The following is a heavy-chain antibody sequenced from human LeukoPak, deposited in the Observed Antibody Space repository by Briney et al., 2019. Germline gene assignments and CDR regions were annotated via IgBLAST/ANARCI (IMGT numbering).Heavy chain of an antibody. Sequence: GSLRLSCAASGFTFSTFAMSWVRQAPGKGLEWVSAISGSGGGTYYADSVKGRLTISRDNSKNTLYLQMSSLRAEDTAVYYCAKAFSAYENWPPNWFDPWGQGTLVTVSS. J-gene: IGHJ5*02. CDR2: ISGSGGGT. CDR1: GFTFSTFA. V-gene: IGHV3-23*01. D-gene: IGHD5-12*01. CDR3: AKAFSAYENWPPNWFDP.